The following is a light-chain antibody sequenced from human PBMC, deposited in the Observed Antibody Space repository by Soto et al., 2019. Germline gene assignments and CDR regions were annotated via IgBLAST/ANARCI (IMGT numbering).Light chain of an antibody. J-gene: IGKJ5*01. V-gene: IGKV1-5*01. CDR2: DAS. CDR1: QSISSW. Sequence: DIQMTQSPSTLSASVGDRVTINCRASQSISSWLAWYQQKPGKAPKLLIYDASSLESGVPSRFSGSGSGTEFTLTISRLEPADFAVYYCQQYGTSPITFGQGTRLEIK. CDR3: QQYGTSPIT.